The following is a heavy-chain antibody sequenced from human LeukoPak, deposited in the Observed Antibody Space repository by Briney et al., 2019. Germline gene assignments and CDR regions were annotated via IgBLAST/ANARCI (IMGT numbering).Heavy chain of an antibody. Sequence: GGSLRLSCAASGFTFTTYWMHWVRQAPGKGLVWVSRINGDGGSRNYADSVKGRFTISRDNAKNTLYLQMNSLRAEDTAVYYCARDPGSSAFDYWGQGTLVTVSS. CDR2: INGDGGSR. V-gene: IGHV3-74*01. J-gene: IGHJ4*02. CDR1: GFTFTTYW. D-gene: IGHD5/OR15-5a*01. CDR3: ARDPGSSAFDY.